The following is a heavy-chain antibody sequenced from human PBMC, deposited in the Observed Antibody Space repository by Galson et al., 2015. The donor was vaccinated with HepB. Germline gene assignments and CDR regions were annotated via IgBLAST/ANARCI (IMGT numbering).Heavy chain of an antibody. J-gene: IGHJ6*02. D-gene: IGHD2-15*01. V-gene: IGHV1-69*04. Sequence: SVKVSCKASGGTFSSYTISWVRQAPGQGLEWMGRIIPILGIANYAQKFQGRVTITADKSTSTAYMELSSLRSEDTAVYYCAREGGGYCSGGSCYSTGRYYYYYGMDVWGQGTTVTVSS. CDR3: AREGGGYCSGGSCYSTGRYYYYYGMDV. CDR1: GGTFSSYT. CDR2: IIPILGIA.